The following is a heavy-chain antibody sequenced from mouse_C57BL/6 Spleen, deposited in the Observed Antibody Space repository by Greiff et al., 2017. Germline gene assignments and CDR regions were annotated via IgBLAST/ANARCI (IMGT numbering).Heavy chain of an antibody. CDR3: ATRTSYCSSYGFSY. J-gene: IGHJ3*01. CDR1: GYTFTGYW. V-gene: IGHV1-9*01. CDR2: ILPGCGST. D-gene: IGHD1-1*01. Sequence: QVQLKESGAELMKPGASVKLSCKATGYTFTGYWIEWVKPRPGHGLEWIGVILPGCGSTNYNEKFKGKATFTADTSSNTAYMQLSSLTTEDSAIYYCATRTSYCSSYGFSYWGQGALVTVSA.